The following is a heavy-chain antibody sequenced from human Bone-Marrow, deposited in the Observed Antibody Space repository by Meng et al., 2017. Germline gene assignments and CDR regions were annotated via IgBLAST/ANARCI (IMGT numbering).Heavy chain of an antibody. V-gene: IGHV1-2*06. D-gene: IGHD3-16*01. CDR3: ASLGGITFGGVIDY. Sequence: ASVKVSCKPSGYNFPDYYIHWVRRAPGQGLEWMGRINPKSGDTHYAQKFQARVTMTGDTSISTAYMELSRLRSDDTAVYYCASLGGITFGGVIDYWGQGTRVTGSS. J-gene: IGHJ4*01. CDR1: GYNFPDYY. CDR2: INPKSGDT.